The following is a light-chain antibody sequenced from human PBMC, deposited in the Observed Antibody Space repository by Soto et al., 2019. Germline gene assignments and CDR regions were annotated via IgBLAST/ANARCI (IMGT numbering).Light chain of an antibody. J-gene: IGKJ2*01. V-gene: IGKV1-5*03. CDR1: QSIRTW. CDR2: DAS. Sequence: DIQMTQSPSTLSASVGDRVTITCRASQSIRTWLAWYQKKPGKAPKLLIYDASSLESGVASRFSGSGSGAEFTLTISSLQPDDFATFYCQQYNSYPYAFGQGTKLEIK. CDR3: QQYNSYPYA.